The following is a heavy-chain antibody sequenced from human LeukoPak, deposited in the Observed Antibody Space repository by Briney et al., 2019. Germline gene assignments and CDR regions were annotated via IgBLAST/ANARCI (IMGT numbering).Heavy chain of an antibody. D-gene: IGHD6-19*01. CDR3: AKSPKSSGWYSGGSDY. CDR1: GFTFSSYA. V-gene: IGHV3-23*01. CDR2: ISGSGGST. Sequence: LPGGSLRPSCAASGFTFSSYAMSWVRQAPGKGLEWVSAISGSGGSTYYADSVKGRFTISRDNSKNTLYLQMNSLRAEDTAVYYCAKSPKSSGWYSGGSDYWGQGTLVTVSS. J-gene: IGHJ4*02.